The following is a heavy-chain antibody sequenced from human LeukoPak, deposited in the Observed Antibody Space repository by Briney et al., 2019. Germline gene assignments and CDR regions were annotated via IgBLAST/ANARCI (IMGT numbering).Heavy chain of an antibody. D-gene: IGHD6-19*01. J-gene: IGHJ6*04. CDR1: GYTFNSYG. V-gene: IGHV1-18*01. Sequence: ASVKLSCKASGYTFNSYGISWVRQAPGQGLEWMGWISTYNGYANYAQRLQGRVTMTTETSTSTAYMELRSLRSDDTAVYYCARNSSDWYGYMDVWGKGTTATVSS. CDR2: ISTYNGYA. CDR3: ARNSSDWYGYMDV.